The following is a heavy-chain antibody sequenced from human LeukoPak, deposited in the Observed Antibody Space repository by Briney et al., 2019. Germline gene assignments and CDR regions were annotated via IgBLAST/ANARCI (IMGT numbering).Heavy chain of an antibody. V-gene: IGHV5-51*01. CDR3: ARGFGSTWLEY. J-gene: IGHJ1*01. CDR2: IYPGDSDT. CDR1: VYTFTSYW. Sequence: GESLKISCMASVYTFTSYWIGWVRQMTAKGLEWMGIIYPGDSDTRYSTSFQGQVTISADQALTTAYLQWSSLKASDTAMYYCARGFGSTWLEYWGQGTLVTVSS. D-gene: IGHD6-13*01.